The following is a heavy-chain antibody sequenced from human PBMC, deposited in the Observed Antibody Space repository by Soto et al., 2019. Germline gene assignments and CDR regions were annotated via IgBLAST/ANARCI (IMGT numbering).Heavy chain of an antibody. V-gene: IGHV4-30-2*01. D-gene: IGHD3-22*01. CDR3: ARVRREYDNSGPVDY. J-gene: IGHJ4*02. Sequence: SETLSLTCAVSGGSISSGDYSWNWIRQPPGKGLEWIGYIYYGGSTYYNPSLQSRVTMSVDRSRNHFSLKLNSVTAADTAVYYCARVRREYDNSGPVDYWGQGTLVTVSS. CDR2: IYYGGST. CDR1: GGSISSGDYS.